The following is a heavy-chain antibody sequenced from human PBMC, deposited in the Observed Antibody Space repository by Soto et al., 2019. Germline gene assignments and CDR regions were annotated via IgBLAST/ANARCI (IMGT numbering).Heavy chain of an antibody. CDR2: ISFNGIDT. CDR1: GFTFNNYA. J-gene: IGHJ4*02. D-gene: IGHD2-15*01. CDR3: AEDIEMFRGPHHYSVGTGH. Sequence: QVQLVESGGGVVQPGGSLTLSCAASGFTFNNYAMHWLRHVPGQGLEWVAVISFNGIDTYYADSVKGRVTISRDNSRNTVFLQVGRPRSEDTANFYCAEDIEMFRGPHHYSVGTGHWGQGTLVTVSS. V-gene: IGHV3-30*04.